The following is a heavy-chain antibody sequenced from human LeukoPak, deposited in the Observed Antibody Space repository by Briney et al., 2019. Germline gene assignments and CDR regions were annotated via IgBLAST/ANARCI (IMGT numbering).Heavy chain of an antibody. CDR1: SGSIGSSSNY. CDR3: ARASFNVVFGNWFDP. V-gene: IGHV4-39*01. J-gene: IGHJ5*02. CDR2: VYYSGTT. Sequence: SETLSLTCTVSSGSIGSSSNYWGWLRQARGKGREWIANVYYSGTTFYNPSLKSRVTISVDTSKNQFSLKLRSVTAADTAIYYCARASFNVVFGNWFDPWGQGTLVTVSS. D-gene: IGHD2-8*01.